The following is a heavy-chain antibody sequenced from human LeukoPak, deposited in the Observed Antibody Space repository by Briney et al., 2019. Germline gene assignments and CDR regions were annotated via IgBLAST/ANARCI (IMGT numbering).Heavy chain of an antibody. CDR2: IHYSGST. CDR3: ARIRRSGGSCSYYYYYYYMDV. J-gene: IGHJ6*03. V-gene: IGHV4-39*07. D-gene: IGHD2-15*01. Sequence: SETLSLTCTVSGGSISSSSYYWAWIRQPPGKRLEWIGSIHYSGSTYYNPSLQSRVTISIDTSKNQFSLKLRFVTAADTAVYYCARIRRSGGSCSYYYYYYYMDVWGKGTTVTVSS. CDR1: GGSISSSSYY.